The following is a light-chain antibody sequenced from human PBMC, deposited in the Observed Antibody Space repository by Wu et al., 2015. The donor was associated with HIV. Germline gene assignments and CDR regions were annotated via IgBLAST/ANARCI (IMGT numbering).Light chain of an antibody. CDR2: DAS. V-gene: IGKV3-11*01. J-gene: IGKJ2*01. CDR1: QSVASF. Sequence: ATLSCRASQSVASFLAWYQQKPGQAPRLLIYDASNRATGIPARFSGSGSGTDFTLTISSLEPEDFAVYYCQQRRYWPLYTFGQGTKLEIK. CDR3: QQRRYWPLYT.